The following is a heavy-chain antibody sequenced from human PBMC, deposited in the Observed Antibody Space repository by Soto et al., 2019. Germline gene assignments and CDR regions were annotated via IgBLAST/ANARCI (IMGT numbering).Heavy chain of an antibody. J-gene: IGHJ6*02. CDR1: EGTFSYYA. V-gene: IGHV1-69*01. CDR2: IIPLFGTP. CDR3: ARGPRYDYLHRAGSYSARDV. D-gene: IGHD3-16*01. Sequence: QVQMVQSGAEVKKPGSSVKVSCKASEGTFSYYAISWVRQAPGQGLEWMGGIIPLFGTPNYAQEFQVRVTIIADPSTRTAYMDLSSLRSADTAVYYCARGPRYDYLHRAGSYSARDVWGQGTRVTVSS.